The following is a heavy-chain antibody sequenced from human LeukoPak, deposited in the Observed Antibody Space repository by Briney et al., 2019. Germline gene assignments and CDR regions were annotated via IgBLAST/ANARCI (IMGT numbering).Heavy chain of an antibody. CDR1: GYTFTSYG. J-gene: IGHJ4*02. D-gene: IGHD6-13*01. V-gene: IGHV1-18*01. Sequence: ASVKVSCKASGYTFTSYGISWVRQAPGQGLEWMGWISAYNGNTNYAQKLRGRVTMTTDTSTSTAYMELRSLRSDGTAVYYCARDYTGYSSSWTPVDYWGQGTLVTVSS. CDR3: ARDYTGYSSSWTPVDY. CDR2: ISAYNGNT.